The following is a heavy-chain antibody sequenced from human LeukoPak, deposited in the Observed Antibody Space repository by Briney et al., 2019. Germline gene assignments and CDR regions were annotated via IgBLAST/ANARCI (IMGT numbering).Heavy chain of an antibody. V-gene: IGHV4-59*01. CDR3: ARWDSGSYFLDY. D-gene: IGHD1-26*01. J-gene: IGHJ4*02. CDR2: IYYSGST. Sequence: SETLSLTCSVSGASITTYYWSWIRQPPGKGLEGIGCIYYSGSTHYNPSLKSRVTISVDTSKNQFSLKLNSVTAADTAVYYCARWDSGSYFLDYWGQGTLVTVSS. CDR1: GASITTYY.